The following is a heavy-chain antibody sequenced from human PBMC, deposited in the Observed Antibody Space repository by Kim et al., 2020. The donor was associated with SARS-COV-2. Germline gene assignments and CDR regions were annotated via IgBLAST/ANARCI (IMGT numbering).Heavy chain of an antibody. CDR3: ARPHYDILTGSTYFDY. Sequence: SETLSLTCTVSGCSISSSSYYWGWIRQPPGKGLEWIGSIYYSGTTYYNPSLKSRVTISVDTSKNQFSLKLSSVTAADTAVYYCARPHYDILTGSTYFDYWGQGTLVTVSS. V-gene: IGHV4-39*01. J-gene: IGHJ4*02. CDR1: GCSISSSSYY. CDR2: IYYSGTT. D-gene: IGHD3-9*01.